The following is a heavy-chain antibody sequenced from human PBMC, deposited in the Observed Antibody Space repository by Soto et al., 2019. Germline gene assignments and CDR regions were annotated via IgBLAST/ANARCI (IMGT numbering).Heavy chain of an antibody. CDR2: IKSKTDGGTT. CDR1: GFTFSNAW. D-gene: IGHD3-16*01. J-gene: IGHJ6*02. Sequence: EVQLVESGGGLVKPGGSLRLSCAASGFTFSNAWMSWVRQAPGKGLEWVGRIKSKTDGGTTDYAAPVKGRFTISRDDSKNTLYLQMNSLKTEDTAVYYCTTGVGARYYYGMDVWGQGTTVTVSS. CDR3: TTGVGARYYYGMDV. V-gene: IGHV3-15*01.